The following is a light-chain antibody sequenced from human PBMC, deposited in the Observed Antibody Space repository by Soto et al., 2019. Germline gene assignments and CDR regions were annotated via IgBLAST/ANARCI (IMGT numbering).Light chain of an antibody. CDR3: QQYNNWPFS. CDR1: QGVTTN. J-gene: IGKJ5*01. V-gene: IGKV3-15*01. Sequence: EIVLTQSTCTLSLSPGERATLTCWAGQGVTTNFAWYQQKSGQSPRLLIYDVSIRATGVPARFSATGYETDFNLTISGLQSGDSAVYFCQQYNNWPFSFGQGTRLEIK. CDR2: DVS.